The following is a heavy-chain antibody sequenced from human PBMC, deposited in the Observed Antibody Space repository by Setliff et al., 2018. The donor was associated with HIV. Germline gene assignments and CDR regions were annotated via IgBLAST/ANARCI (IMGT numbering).Heavy chain of an antibody. CDR1: GGSISSGTYY. D-gene: IGHD3-3*01. V-gene: IGHV4-39*07. Sequence: SETLSLTCSVSGGSISSGTYYWGWIRQPPGKGLEWIGTIYYSGNTYYNPSLKSRVTISVDMSNNQFSLKVTSVTAADTAVYYCMRGRSITIFGVAYFDFWGQGTQVTVSS. J-gene: IGHJ4*02. CDR2: IYYSGNT. CDR3: MRGRSITIFGVAYFDF.